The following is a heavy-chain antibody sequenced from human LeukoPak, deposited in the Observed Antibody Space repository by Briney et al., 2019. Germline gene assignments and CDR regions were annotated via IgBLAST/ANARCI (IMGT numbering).Heavy chain of an antibody. J-gene: IGHJ6*03. Sequence: SETLSLTCTASGVSISSSSYYWGWIRQPPGKGLDWIGSIYYSASTYYNPSLKSRVTISVDTSKSEFSLKLSSVNAEDTAVYYCARQNSVIGVYYYYYMDVWGKGTTVTISS. CDR2: IYYSAST. CDR3: ARQNSVIGVYYYYYMDV. CDR1: GVSISSSSYY. D-gene: IGHD3-22*01. V-gene: IGHV4-39*01.